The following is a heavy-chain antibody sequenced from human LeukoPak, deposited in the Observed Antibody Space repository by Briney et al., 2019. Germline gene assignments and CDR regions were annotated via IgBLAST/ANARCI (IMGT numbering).Heavy chain of an antibody. CDR3: ARGQKYRNGYTVTELGSGYFAY. V-gene: IGHV3-30*04. J-gene: IGHJ4*02. Sequence: GGSLRLSCAASGFTFSSYVMHWVRQAPGKGLEWVAIISYDGSNEYYADSVKGRFTISRDNSKNTLYLQMNSLRAADTAVYYCARGQKYRNGYTVTELGSGYFAYWGQGTLVTVSS. D-gene: IGHD5-18*01. CDR2: ISYDGSNE. CDR1: GFTFSSYV.